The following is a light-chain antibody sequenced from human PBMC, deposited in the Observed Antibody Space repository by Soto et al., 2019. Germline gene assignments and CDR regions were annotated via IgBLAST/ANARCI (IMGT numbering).Light chain of an antibody. Sequence: QSVLTQPPSVSGAPGQRVTISCTGSSSYIGAGYDVHWYQQLPGTAPKLLIYANTNRPSGVPDRSSGPKSGTSASLAITGLQAEDEADYYCQSYDDSLGGHVIFGGGTKLTVL. V-gene: IGLV1-40*01. J-gene: IGLJ2*01. CDR1: SSYIGAGYD. CDR2: ANT. CDR3: QSYDDSLGGHVI.